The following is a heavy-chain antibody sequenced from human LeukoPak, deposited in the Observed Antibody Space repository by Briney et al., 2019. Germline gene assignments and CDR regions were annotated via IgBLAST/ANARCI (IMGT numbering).Heavy chain of an antibody. V-gene: IGHV1-3*03. CDR2: INAGNGNT. D-gene: IGHD1-7*01. CDR3: ARDPVGWNYGPTLYYYYMDV. CDR1: GYTFTSYA. J-gene: IGHJ6*03. Sequence: ASVKVSCKASGYTFTSYAMHWVRQAPGQRLEWMGWINAGNGNTKYSQEFQGRVTITRDTSASTAYMELSSLRAEDTAVYYCARDPVGWNYGPTLYYYYMDVWGKGTTVTVSS.